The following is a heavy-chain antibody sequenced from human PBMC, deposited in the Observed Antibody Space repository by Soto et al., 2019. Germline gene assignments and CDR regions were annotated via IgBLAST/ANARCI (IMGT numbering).Heavy chain of an antibody. CDR1: GYTFTDFY. CDR3: VRGESVLYLDL. J-gene: IGHJ6*02. CDR2: INPKNGGI. D-gene: IGHD2-2*02. Sequence: GASVKVSCKSSGYTFTDFYIHWVRQAPGQGLEWVGWINPKNGGINYAQKFQGRVTMTRDTSXNTSYMDLNRLNFDDPAIYYFVRGESVLYLDLWGRGTKVTVPS. V-gene: IGHV1-2*02.